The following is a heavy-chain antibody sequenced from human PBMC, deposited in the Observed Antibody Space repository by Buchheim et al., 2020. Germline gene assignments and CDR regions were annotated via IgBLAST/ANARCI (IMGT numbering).Heavy chain of an antibody. CDR1: GGSITTNTYY. CDR3: ARHDIAGRNWFDP. CDR2: IYYSGTT. D-gene: IGHD6-6*01. J-gene: IGHJ5*02. V-gene: IGHV4-39*01. Sequence: QLQLQESGPGLVKPSETLFLTCTVSGGSITTNTYYWGWIRQPPGKGLEWIGSIYYSGTTYYNPSLKSRVTISVDPSKNQFSLKLTSVTAADTAVYFCARHDIAGRNWFDPWGQGTL.